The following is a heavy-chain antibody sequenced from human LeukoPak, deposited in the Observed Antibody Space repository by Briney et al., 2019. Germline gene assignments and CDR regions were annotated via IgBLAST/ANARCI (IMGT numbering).Heavy chain of an antibody. J-gene: IGHJ4*01. V-gene: IGHV4-59*08. CDR2: IYYTGST. Sequence: SETLSLTCTVSGGSMSTYYWTWIRQPPGKGLEWIGFIYYTGSTNYNPSLKSRVTISVDTSKNQFSLNLTSVTAADTAVYFCARHRDYYDTWGHGTLVTVSS. D-gene: IGHD3-22*01. CDR3: ARHRDYYDT. CDR1: GGSMSTYY.